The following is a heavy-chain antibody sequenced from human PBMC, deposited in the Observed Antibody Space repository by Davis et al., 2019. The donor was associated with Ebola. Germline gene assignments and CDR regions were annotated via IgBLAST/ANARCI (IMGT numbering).Heavy chain of an antibody. CDR2: IKPDGSDK. D-gene: IGHD7-27*01. Sequence: GESLKISCAASGFTFSNHWMSWVRQAPGKGLEWVANIKPDGSDKSYVDSMKGRFTISRDNAKSSLYLQMNSLRAEDTAMYYCARDIHWARGDWGQGTLVTVSS. V-gene: IGHV3-7*01. CDR3: ARDIHWARGD. CDR1: GFTFSNHW. J-gene: IGHJ4*02.